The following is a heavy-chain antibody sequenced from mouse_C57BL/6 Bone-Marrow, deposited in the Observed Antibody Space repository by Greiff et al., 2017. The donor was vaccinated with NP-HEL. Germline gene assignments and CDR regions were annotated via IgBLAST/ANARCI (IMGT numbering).Heavy chain of an antibody. J-gene: IGHJ3*01. Sequence: VQLQQSGAELVRPGASVKLSCKASGYTFTDYYIHWVKQRPGQGLEWIARIYPGSGNTYYNAKFKGKATLTAEKSSSTAYMQLSSLTSEESAVYFCARSDGYLTWFAYWGQGTLVTVSA. D-gene: IGHD2-3*01. CDR2: IYPGSGNT. CDR3: ARSDGYLTWFAY. CDR1: GYTFTDYY. V-gene: IGHV1-76*01.